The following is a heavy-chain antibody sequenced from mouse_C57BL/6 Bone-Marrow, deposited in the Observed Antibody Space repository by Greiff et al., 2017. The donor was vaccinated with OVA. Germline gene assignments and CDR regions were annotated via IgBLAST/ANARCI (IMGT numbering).Heavy chain of an antibody. CDR1: GFNIKDYY. Sequence: EVQGVESGAELVKPGASVKLSCTASGFNIKDYYMHWVKQRTEQGLEWIGRIDPEDGETKYAPKFQGKATITADTSSNTAYLQLSSLTSEDTAVYYCARRDPFYYDYDDWYFDVWGTGTTVTVSS. J-gene: IGHJ1*03. D-gene: IGHD2-4*01. CDR2: IDPEDGET. CDR3: ARRDPFYYDYDDWYFDV. V-gene: IGHV14-2*01.